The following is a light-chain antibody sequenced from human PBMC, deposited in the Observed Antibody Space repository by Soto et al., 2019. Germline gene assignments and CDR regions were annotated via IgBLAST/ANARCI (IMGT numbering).Light chain of an antibody. CDR1: QSIYEK. Sequence: IVMTQSQATLCLSPGDRVTLFCRASQSIYEKLAWYQQKPGQTPRLLIYGASNSAPGIPNRFSGIGSGTDFTLTISRMAPEDFAVDDCQQYGSPGTFGQGTKVDIK. CDR2: GAS. V-gene: IGKV3-20*01. CDR3: QQYGSPGT. J-gene: IGKJ1*01.